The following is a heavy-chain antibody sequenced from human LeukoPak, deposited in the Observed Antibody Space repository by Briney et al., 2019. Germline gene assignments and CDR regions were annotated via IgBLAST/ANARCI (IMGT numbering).Heavy chain of an antibody. J-gene: IGHJ4*02. CDR3: ARDYCSSTTCLFDY. Sequence: GASVKVSCKASGYTYTGDHMHWVRQAPGQWLEWMGRINPNSGDTNYAQKFQGRVTMTRDTSISTAYMELSRLRSDDTAVYYCARDYCSSTTCLFDYWGQGTLVTVSS. V-gene: IGHV1-2*06. CDR1: GYTYTGDH. D-gene: IGHD2-2*01. CDR2: INPNSGDT.